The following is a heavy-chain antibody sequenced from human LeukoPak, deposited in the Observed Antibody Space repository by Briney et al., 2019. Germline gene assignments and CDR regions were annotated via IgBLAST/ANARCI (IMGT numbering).Heavy chain of an antibody. J-gene: IGHJ4*02. V-gene: IGHV3-11*01. Sequence: PGGSLRLSCAASGFTFSDYYMSWIRQAPGKGLEWVSYISSSGSTIYYADSVKGRFTISRDNAKNSLYLQMNSLRAEDTAVYYCAREPAPTEYCSGGSCYGEAWGQETLVTVSS. D-gene: IGHD2-15*01. CDR2: ISSSGSTI. CDR3: AREPAPTEYCSGGSCYGEA. CDR1: GFTFSDYY.